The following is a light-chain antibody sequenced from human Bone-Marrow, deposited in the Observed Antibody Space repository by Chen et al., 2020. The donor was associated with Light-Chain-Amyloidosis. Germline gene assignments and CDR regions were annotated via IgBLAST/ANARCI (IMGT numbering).Light chain of an antibody. CDR2: EVT. CDR3: SSYTRISGLNWV. Sequence: QSALTQPASVSGSPDESVTISCTGTSSDVGAFNYVSWYQQHLGKVPKLMIYEVTFRPSGASDRFSGSKSGNTAFLTISGLQAEDEAVYYCSSYTRISGLNWVFGGGTKLTVL. V-gene: IGLV2-14*01. J-gene: IGLJ3*02. CDR1: SSDVGAFNY.